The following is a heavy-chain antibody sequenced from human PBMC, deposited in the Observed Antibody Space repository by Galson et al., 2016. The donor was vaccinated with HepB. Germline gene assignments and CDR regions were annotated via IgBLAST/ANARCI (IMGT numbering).Heavy chain of an antibody. CDR1: GCTFGSYA. D-gene: IGHD5-12*01. CDR3: ARYQSDYDGWLDL. Sequence: SLRLSCAASGCTFGSYAMSWVRQAPGKGLEWVSAVSGNGATTYYADSVKGRFTISRDSPKSTLYLQMNSLTPDDTAVYYCARYQSDYDGWLDLWGQGTLVTVSS. CDR2: VSGNGATT. V-gene: IGHV3-23*01. J-gene: IGHJ5*02.